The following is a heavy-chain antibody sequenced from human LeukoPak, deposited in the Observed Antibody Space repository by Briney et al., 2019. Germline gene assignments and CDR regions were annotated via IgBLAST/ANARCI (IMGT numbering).Heavy chain of an antibody. CDR1: GGTFSSYA. Sequence: SVKVSCKASGGTFSSYAISWVRQAPGQGLEWMGRIIPIFGIANYAQKFQGRVTITADKSTSTAYMELSSLRSEDTAVYYCARDTAAGGSNWSDPWGQGTLVTVSS. D-gene: IGHD6-13*01. CDR2: IIPIFGIA. J-gene: IGHJ5*02. CDR3: ARDTAAGGSNWSDP. V-gene: IGHV1-69*04.